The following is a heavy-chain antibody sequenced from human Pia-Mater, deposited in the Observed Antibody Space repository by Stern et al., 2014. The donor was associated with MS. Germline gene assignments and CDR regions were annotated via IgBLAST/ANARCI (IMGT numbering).Heavy chain of an antibody. CDR3: ASGGGGSHYFDY. CDR1: GDTFSTSL. J-gene: IGHJ4*02. CDR2: ISPIFGTP. V-gene: IGHV1-69*18. D-gene: IGHD3-16*01. Sequence: QLVQSGAEVKKPGSSVKVSCKASGDTFSTSLITWVRQAPGQGPEWMGRISPIFGTPNCARRFQGRVPITADESTNTAYMELSSLRSDDTAVYYCASGGGGSHYFDYWGQGTLVTVSS.